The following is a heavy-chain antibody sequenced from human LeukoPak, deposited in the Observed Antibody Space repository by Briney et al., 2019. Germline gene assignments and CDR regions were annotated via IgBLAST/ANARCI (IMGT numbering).Heavy chain of an antibody. Sequence: GGSLRLSCAASGFTFSSYSMNWVRQAPGKGLEWVSSISSSSSYIYYADSVKGRFTISRDNAKNSLYLQINSLRAEDTAVYCCARVSLYGSGKPTAHPIFDLWGRGTLVTVSS. CDR3: ARVSLYGSGKPTAHPIFDL. CDR2: ISSSSSYI. V-gene: IGHV3-21*01. J-gene: IGHJ2*01. CDR1: GFTFSSYS. D-gene: IGHD3-10*01.